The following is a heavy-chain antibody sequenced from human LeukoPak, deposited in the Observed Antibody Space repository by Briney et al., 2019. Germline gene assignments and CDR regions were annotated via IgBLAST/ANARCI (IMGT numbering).Heavy chain of an antibody. V-gene: IGHV4-34*01. CDR3: ARVGRYCSSTSCYKAAYYYYMDV. D-gene: IGHD2-2*02. Sequence: RPSETLSLTCAVYGGSFSGYYWSWIRQPPGKGLEWIGEINHSGSTNYNPSLKSRVTISVDTSKNQFSLKLSSVTAADTAVYYCARVGRYCSSTSCYKAAYYYYMDVWGKGTTVTISS. CDR1: GGSFSGYY. CDR2: INHSGST. J-gene: IGHJ6*03.